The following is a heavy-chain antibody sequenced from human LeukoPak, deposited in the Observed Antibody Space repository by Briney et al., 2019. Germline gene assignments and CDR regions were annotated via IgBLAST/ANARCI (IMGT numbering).Heavy chain of an antibody. CDR2: ISTSSSYI. J-gene: IGHJ3*02. D-gene: IGHD2-8*01. V-gene: IGHV3-21*01. CDR3: AKDRSAPHMLWNAFDI. CDR1: GFTFSSYS. Sequence: GGSLRLSCAASGFTFSSYSMNWVRQAPGKGLGWVSSISTSSSYIYYAHSVKGRFTISRDNAKNSLYLQMNSLRAEDTAMYYCAKDRSAPHMLWNAFDIWGQGTMVTVSS.